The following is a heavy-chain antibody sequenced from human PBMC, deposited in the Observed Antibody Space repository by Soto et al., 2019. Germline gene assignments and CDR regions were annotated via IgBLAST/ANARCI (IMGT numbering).Heavy chain of an antibody. V-gene: IGHV4-61*08. D-gene: IGHD7-27*01. J-gene: IGHJ4*02. Sequence: QVQLQESGPGLVNPSETLSLTCAVSGVSVSSNAHHWTWIRQPPGKGLEWIGQSGNTNDNPSLKSRITISVHPSKTPSSVSLRSVTAADAAVYYCAVYSVWGAGDGYWGQGILITVS. CDR3: AVYSVWGAGDGY. CDR1: GVSVSSNAHH. CDR2: QSGNT.